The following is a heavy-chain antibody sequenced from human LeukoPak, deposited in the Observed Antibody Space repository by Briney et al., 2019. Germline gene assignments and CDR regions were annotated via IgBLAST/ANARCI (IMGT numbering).Heavy chain of an antibody. CDR2: VNHSGRT. CDR3: ATLYSSGWYVADY. Sequence: SETLSLTCAVYGGSFSDYWWTWIRQSPGKGLEWIGEVNHSGRTNYNPSLKSRVTISVDTSKNQFSLKLSSVTAADTAVYYCATLYSSGWYVADYWGQGTLVTVSS. D-gene: IGHD6-19*01. V-gene: IGHV4-34*01. CDR1: GGSFSDYW. J-gene: IGHJ4*02.